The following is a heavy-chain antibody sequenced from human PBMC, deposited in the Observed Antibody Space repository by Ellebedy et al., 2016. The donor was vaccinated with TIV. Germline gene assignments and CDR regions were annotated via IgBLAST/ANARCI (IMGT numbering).Heavy chain of an antibody. J-gene: IGHJ3*02. CDR1: GYSFTSYW. V-gene: IGHV5-51*01. D-gene: IGHD4-17*01. CDR2: IYPGDSDT. CDR3: ARQGSDYGFSGRAFDI. Sequence: GESLKISXKGSGYSFTSYWIGWVRQMPGKGLEWMGIIYPGDSDTRYSPSFQGQVTISADKSISTAYLQWSSLKASDTAMYYCARQGSDYGFSGRAFDIWGQGNGHRLF.